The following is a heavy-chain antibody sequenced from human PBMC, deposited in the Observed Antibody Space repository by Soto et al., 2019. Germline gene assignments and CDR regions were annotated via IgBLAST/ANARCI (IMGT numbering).Heavy chain of an antibody. D-gene: IGHD6-19*01. J-gene: IGHJ4*02. V-gene: IGHV5-51*03. CDR2: IYPGDSDT. Sequence: GEHLKISYTGSGHRFRIYARDWVRQMPGKGLAWMGIIYPGDSDTRYSPSFQGQVTISADKSISTAYLQWSSLKASDTAMYYCATSYSSGWFRWYWGQGTLVTGSS. CDR1: GHRFRIYA. CDR3: ATSYSSGWFRWY.